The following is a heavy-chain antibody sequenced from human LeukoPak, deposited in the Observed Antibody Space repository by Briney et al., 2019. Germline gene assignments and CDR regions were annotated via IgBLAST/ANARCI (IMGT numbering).Heavy chain of an antibody. CDR3: ARHGHNWNYAFDP. CDR1: GGSFSDYY. Sequence: SETLSLTCAVYGGSFSDYYWSWIRQPPGKGLEWIGEINHSGSTNYNPSLKSRVTISVDTSKNQFSLKLSSVTAADTAVYYCARHGHNWNYAFDPWGQGTLVTVSS. V-gene: IGHV4-34*01. D-gene: IGHD1-7*01. CDR2: INHSGST. J-gene: IGHJ5*02.